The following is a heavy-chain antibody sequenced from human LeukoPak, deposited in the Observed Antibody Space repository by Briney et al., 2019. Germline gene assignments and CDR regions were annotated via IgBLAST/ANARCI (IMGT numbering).Heavy chain of an antibody. D-gene: IGHD2-21*02. V-gene: IGHV3-7*01. CDR2: INQDGSEK. CDR1: GFAFSSYW. CDR3: ARDPRGDYYYYYGMDV. Sequence: GGSLRLSCAASGFAFSSYWMSWVRQAPGKGLEWVANINQDGSEKYYVDSVKGRFTISRDNAKKSLYLQMNSLRDEGTAVYYCARDPRGDYYYYYGMDVWGQGTTVTVSS. J-gene: IGHJ6*02.